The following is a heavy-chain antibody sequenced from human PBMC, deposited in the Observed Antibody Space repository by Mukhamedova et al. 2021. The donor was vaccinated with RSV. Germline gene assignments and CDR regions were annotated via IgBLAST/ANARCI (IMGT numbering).Heavy chain of an antibody. V-gene: IGHV3-23*01. J-gene: IGHJ4*02. CDR3: AKVRSYTVTGYFDS. D-gene: IGHD6-19*01. CDR2: GGGANT. Sequence: GGGANTKYADSVKGRFTISRDASKNTVFLQMNSLRVEDTGLYYCAKVRSYTVTGYFDSWGRGTLVSVSS.